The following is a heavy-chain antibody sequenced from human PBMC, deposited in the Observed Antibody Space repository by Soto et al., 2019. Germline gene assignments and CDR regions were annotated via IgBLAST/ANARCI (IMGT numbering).Heavy chain of an antibody. D-gene: IGHD6-19*01. CDR2: IYYNGST. J-gene: IGHJ4*02. CDR3: ARGSSGCPPRLDY. Sequence: QVQLQESGPGLVKPSETLSLNCTVSGGSISSYYWSWIRQSPGKGLEWIGYIYYNGSTNYKPSLKIRVHISVDTSKNQSALKLSSVTAADTAVYYCARGSSGCPPRLDYWGQGTLVTVSS. CDR1: GGSISSYY. V-gene: IGHV4-59*01.